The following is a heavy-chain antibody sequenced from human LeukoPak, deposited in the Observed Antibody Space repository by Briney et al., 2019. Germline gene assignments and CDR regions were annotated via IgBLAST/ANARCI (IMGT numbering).Heavy chain of an antibody. V-gene: IGHV3-21*01. CDR2: ISSSSSYI. CDR1: GFTFSTYA. Sequence: AGGSLRLSCAASGFTFSTYAMTWVRQTPGKGLEWVSSISSSSSYIYYADSVKGRFTISRDNAKNSLYLQMNSLRAEDTAVYYCARDGDWYYFDYWGQGTLVTVSS. D-gene: IGHD3/OR15-3a*01. J-gene: IGHJ4*02. CDR3: ARDGDWYYFDY.